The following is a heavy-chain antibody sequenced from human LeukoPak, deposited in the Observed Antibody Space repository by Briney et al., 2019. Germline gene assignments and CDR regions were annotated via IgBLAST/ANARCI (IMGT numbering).Heavy chain of an antibody. CDR1: GYTFTGYY. CDR3: ARDLPAQWLVSALGY. Sequence: ASVKVSCKASGYTFTGYYMHWVRQAPGQGLEWMGWINPNSGGTNYAQKFQGRVTMTRDTSISTAYMELSRLRSDDTAVYYCARDLPAQWLVSALGYWGQGTLVTVSS. V-gene: IGHV1-2*02. CDR2: INPNSGGT. J-gene: IGHJ4*02. D-gene: IGHD6-19*01.